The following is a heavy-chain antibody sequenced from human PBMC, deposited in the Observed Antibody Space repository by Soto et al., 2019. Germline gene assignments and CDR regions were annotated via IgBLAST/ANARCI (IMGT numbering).Heavy chain of an antibody. Sequence: PSETLSLTCTVSGGSITSVDNYWSWIRQPPGKGLEWIGYIYYSGHTYYNPSLKSRLTISVDTSKNHFSLRLSSVTAADTAVYFCARDFAYFGMDAWGQGTTVTVSS. J-gene: IGHJ6*02. CDR2: IYYSGHT. V-gene: IGHV4-30-4*01. CDR3: ARDFAYFGMDA. CDR1: GGSITSVDNY.